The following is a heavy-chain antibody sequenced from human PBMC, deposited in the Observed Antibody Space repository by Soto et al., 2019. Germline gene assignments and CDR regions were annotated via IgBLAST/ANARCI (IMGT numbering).Heavy chain of an antibody. D-gene: IGHD5-18*01. Sequence: LGESLKISCKGSGYSFTSYWIGWVRQMPGKGLEWMGIIYPGDSDTRYSPSFQGQVTISADKSISTAYLQWSSLKASDTAMYYCARSGVDKAMVDAFDIWGQGTMVTVSS. V-gene: IGHV5-51*01. CDR3: ARSGVDKAMVDAFDI. CDR2: IYPGDSDT. J-gene: IGHJ3*02. CDR1: GYSFTSYW.